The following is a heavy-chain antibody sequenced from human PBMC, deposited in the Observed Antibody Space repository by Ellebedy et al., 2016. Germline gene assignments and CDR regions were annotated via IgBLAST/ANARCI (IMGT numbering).Heavy chain of an antibody. CDR1: GYSISSGYY. J-gene: IGHJ6*02. D-gene: IGHD3-10*01. CDR2: INHSGST. CDR3: ARDLTDGSGSLIHGMDV. Sequence: SETLSLTXTVSGYSISSGYYWSWIRQPPGKGLEWIGEINHSGSTNYNPSLKSRVTISVDTSKNQFSLKLSSVTAADTAVYYCARDLTDGSGSLIHGMDVWGQGTTVTVSS. V-gene: IGHV4-38-2*02.